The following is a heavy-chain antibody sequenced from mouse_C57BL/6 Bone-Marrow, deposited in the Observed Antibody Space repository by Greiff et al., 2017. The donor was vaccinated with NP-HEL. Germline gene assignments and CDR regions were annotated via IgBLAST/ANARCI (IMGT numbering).Heavy chain of an antibody. V-gene: IGHV1-81*01. J-gene: IGHJ3*01. Sequence: QVQLQQSGAELARPGASVKLSCKASGYTFTSYGISWVKQRTGQGLEWIGEIYPRSGNTYYNEKFKGKATLTADKSSSTAYMELRSLTSEDSAVYFCARCGYYGSRGVAYWGQGTLVTVSA. CDR2: IYPRSGNT. CDR1: GYTFTSYG. CDR3: ARCGYYGSRGVAY. D-gene: IGHD1-1*01.